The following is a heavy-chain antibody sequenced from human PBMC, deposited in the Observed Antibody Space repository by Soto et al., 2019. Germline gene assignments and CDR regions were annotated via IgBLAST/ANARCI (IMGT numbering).Heavy chain of an antibody. J-gene: IGHJ6*03. V-gene: IGHV4-31*03. CDR3: AREEGGTRGYYDIDV. CDR2: IYYSGST. CDR1: GGSVSSSGHY. Sequence: QVQLQESGPGLVRPSQTLSLTCSVSGGSVSSSGHYWSWIRQHPGKGLEWIGYIYYSGSTYYNPSLESRLTISLDTPKNEFSLKLSSMTAADTAVYYCAREEGGTRGYYDIDVWGKGTTVTVSS. D-gene: IGHD1-1*01.